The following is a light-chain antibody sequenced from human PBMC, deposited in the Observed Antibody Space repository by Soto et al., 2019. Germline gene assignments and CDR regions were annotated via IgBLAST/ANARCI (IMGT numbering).Light chain of an antibody. Sequence: QSVLTQPPSASGTPGQRITIYCSGSSSNIGSNYVYWYQQLPGTAPKLLIYRNNQRPSGVPDRFSGSKSGTSASLAIIGLRSEDEADYYCAAWDDSLSGLVFGTGTKVTVL. V-gene: IGLV1-47*01. J-gene: IGLJ1*01. CDR3: AAWDDSLSGLV. CDR2: RNN. CDR1: SSNIGSNY.